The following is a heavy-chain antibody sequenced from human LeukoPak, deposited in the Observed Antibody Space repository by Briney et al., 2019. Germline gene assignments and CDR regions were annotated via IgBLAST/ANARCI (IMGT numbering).Heavy chain of an antibody. J-gene: IGHJ4*02. CDR3: ARGGGIAVAGLDY. Sequence: NPSETLSLTCTVSGVSISSGGYYWSWIRQHPGKGLEWIGYIYYSGSTYYNPSLKSRVTISVDTSKNQSSLKLSSVTAADTAVYYCARGGGIAVAGLDYWGQGTLVTVSS. CDR1: GVSISSGGYY. D-gene: IGHD6-19*01. V-gene: IGHV4-31*03. CDR2: IYYSGST.